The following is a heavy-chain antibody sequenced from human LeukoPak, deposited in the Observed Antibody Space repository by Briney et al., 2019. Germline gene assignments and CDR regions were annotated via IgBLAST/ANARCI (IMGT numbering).Heavy chain of an antibody. CDR1: GFTFSDYS. CDR2: ITSAGGYT. V-gene: IGHV3-21*01. J-gene: IGHJ6*03. CDR3: ATSGGFVLPNAITGNWYMDV. D-gene: IGHD2-2*01. Sequence: GGSLRLSSGASGFTFSDYSMNWVRQAPGKGLAWGASITSAGGYTYYADSVKGRFTISRDNAQNSLFLQMNSLRAEDTAVYFCATSGGFVLPNAITGNWYMDVWGRGTPVTVSS.